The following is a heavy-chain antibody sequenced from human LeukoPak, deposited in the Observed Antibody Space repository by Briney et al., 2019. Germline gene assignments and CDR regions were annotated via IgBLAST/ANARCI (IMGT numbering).Heavy chain of an antibody. D-gene: IGHD2-2*01. CDR3: ARPDPVVVPAAMMEDYYFDY. CDR2: IYPGDSDT. Sequence: GESLKISCKGSGYSLTSYWIGWVRQMPGKGLEWMGIIYPGDSDTRYSPSFQGQVTISADKSISTAYLQWSSLKASDTAMYYCARPDPVVVPAAMMEDYYFDYWGQGTLVTVSS. CDR1: GYSLTSYW. V-gene: IGHV5-51*01. J-gene: IGHJ4*02.